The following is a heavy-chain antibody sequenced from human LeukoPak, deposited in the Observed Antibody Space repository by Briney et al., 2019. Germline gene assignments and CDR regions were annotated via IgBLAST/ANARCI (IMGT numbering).Heavy chain of an antibody. J-gene: IGHJ5*02. Sequence: ASVKVSCKSSGGTVSSYAISWVRQAPGQGLEWMGGIIPIFGTANYAQTIQGRVTITADESTSTAYMEPSSLRSEDTAVYYCASSSLRFGSWFDPWGQGTLVTVSS. CDR3: ASSSLRFGSWFDP. CDR2: IIPIFGTA. D-gene: IGHD3-3*01. CDR1: GGTVSSYA. V-gene: IGHV1-69*01.